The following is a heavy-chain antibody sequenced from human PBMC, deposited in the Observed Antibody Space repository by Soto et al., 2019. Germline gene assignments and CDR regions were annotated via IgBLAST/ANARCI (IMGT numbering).Heavy chain of an antibody. J-gene: IGHJ3*02. Sequence: QVQLVQSGAEVQKPGSSVKVSYKASGGTFSTSSINWLRRAPGQRPEWMGNILPIFGTADYAQKFQDRVTITADKSTDTAYMELRSLFSEDTAVYYCARGHEYGGNSDAFDIWGQVTVVTVSS. D-gene: IGHD4-17*01. V-gene: IGHV1-69*14. CDR2: ILPIFGTA. CDR3: ARGHEYGGNSDAFDI. CDR1: GGTFSTSS.